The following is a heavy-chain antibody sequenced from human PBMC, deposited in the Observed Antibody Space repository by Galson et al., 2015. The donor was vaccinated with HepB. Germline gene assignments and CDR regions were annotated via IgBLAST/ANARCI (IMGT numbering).Heavy chain of an antibody. CDR2: IYSGGST. V-gene: IGHV3-53*01. CDR3: AREKGGWPDY. Sequence: SLRLSCAASGFTVSSNYMSWVRQAPGKGLEWVSVIYSGGSTYYADSVKGRFTISRDNAKNSLYLQMNSLTVEDTAMYYCAREKGGWPDYWGQGTLVTVSP. CDR1: GFTVSSNY. D-gene: IGHD6-19*01. J-gene: IGHJ4*02.